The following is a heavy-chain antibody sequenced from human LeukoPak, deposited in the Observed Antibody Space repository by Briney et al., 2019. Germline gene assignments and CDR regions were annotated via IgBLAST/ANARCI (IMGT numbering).Heavy chain of an antibody. CDR1: GYTFTSNY. Sequence: VSVKVSCKASGYTFTSNYIHWVRQAPGQGLEWMGMIYPRDGSTGYAQKFQGRVTVTRDTSTSTVHMELSGLRSEDTAVYYCARDQEGFDYWGQGTLVTVSS. CDR3: ARDQEGFDY. V-gene: IGHV1-46*01. CDR2: IYPRDGST. J-gene: IGHJ4*02.